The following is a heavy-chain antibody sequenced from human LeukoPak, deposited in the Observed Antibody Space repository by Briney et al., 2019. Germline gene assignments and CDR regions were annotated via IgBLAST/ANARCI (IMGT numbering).Heavy chain of an antibody. CDR3: AKDLSSTYFTFAFDI. CDR1: GFTFDDYA. Sequence: PGRSLRLSCAASGFTFDDYAMHWVRQAPGKGLEWVSGIGWNSGIIAYADSVKGQLTISRDNAKNSLYLQMNSLRAEDMALYYCAKDLSSTYFTFAFDIWGQGTLVTVSS. CDR2: IGWNSGII. J-gene: IGHJ3*02. D-gene: IGHD2-2*01. V-gene: IGHV3-9*03.